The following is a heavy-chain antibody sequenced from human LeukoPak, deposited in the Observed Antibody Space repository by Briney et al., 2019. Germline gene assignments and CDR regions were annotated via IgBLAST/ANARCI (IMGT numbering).Heavy chain of an antibody. V-gene: IGHV3-53*01. CDR3: ARGVEPLAANTLAY. J-gene: IGHJ4*02. CDR1: GFTVITND. D-gene: IGHD1-14*01. CDR2: LYSDGNT. Sequence: QTGGSLRLSCAASGFTVITNDMTWVRQAPGKGLEWVSVLYSDGNTKYADSVQGRFTISRDNSKNTLYVEMNSLSPDDTAVYYCARGVEPLAANTLAYWGQGTLVTVSS.